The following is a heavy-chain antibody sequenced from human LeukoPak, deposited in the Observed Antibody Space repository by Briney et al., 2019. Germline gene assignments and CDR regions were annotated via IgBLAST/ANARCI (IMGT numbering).Heavy chain of an antibody. CDR3: ARSELSAYYYDSSGYYFDY. CDR1: GGSISNYY. CDR2: IYSSGST. D-gene: IGHD3-22*01. V-gene: IGHV4-59*12. Sequence: SETLSLTCTVSGGSISNYYWSWIRQPPGKGLEWIGYIYSSGSTNYNPSLKSRVTISVDTSKIQFSLKLSSVTAADTAVYYCARSELSAYYYDSSGYYFDYWGQGALVTVSS. J-gene: IGHJ4*02.